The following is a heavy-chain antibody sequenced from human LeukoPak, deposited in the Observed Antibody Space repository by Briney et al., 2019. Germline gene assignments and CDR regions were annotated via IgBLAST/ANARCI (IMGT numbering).Heavy chain of an antibody. V-gene: IGHV3-21*01. J-gene: IGHJ4*02. D-gene: IGHD6-13*01. CDR3: AREGSSSWYYFDY. CDR2: ISSSSSYI. Sequence: GGSLRLSCAASGFTFSSYSMNWVRQAPGKGLEWVSSISSSSSYIYYADSVKGRFTISRDNAKNSLYLQMNSLRAEDTAVYYCAREGSSSWYYFDYWGRGTLVTVSS. CDR1: GFTFSSYS.